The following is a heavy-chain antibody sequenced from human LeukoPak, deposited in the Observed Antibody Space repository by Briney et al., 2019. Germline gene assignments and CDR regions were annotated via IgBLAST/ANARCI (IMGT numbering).Heavy chain of an antibody. V-gene: IGHV1-2*02. CDR1: GYTFTGYY. D-gene: IGHD6-6*01. CDR3: ARDNNIAARPFDY. CDR2: INPNSGGT. Sequence: ASVKVSCKASGYTFTGYYMHWVRQAPGQGLEWMGWINPNSGGTNYAQKFQGRVTMTRDTSISTAYVELSRLRSDDTAVYYCARDNNIAARPFDYWGQGTLVTVSS. J-gene: IGHJ4*02.